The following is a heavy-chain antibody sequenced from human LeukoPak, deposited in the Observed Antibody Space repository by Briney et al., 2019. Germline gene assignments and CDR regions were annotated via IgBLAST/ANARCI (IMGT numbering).Heavy chain of an antibody. CDR2: INPKSGGT. J-gene: IGHJ4*02. CDR3: TRVADLMLYGNSFYYFDY. Sequence: ASVKVSCKASGYTFTDYYIHWVRQVPGQGPEWMGWINPKSGGTSYAQNFQGRVTMTRDTSVSTVYIELTRLNSDDTAVYYCTRVADLMLYGNSFYYFDYWGQGALVTVSS. D-gene: IGHD2-8*01. V-gene: IGHV1-2*02. CDR1: GYTFTDYY.